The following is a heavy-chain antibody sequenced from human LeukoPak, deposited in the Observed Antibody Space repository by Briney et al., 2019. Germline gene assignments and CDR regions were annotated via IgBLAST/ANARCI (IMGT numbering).Heavy chain of an antibody. CDR3: AKRFEGDWYSWDYFDY. V-gene: IGHV3-23*01. D-gene: IGHD6-19*01. CDR1: GFTFSSYA. CDR2: ISGSGGST. J-gene: IGHJ4*02. Sequence: SGGSLRLSCAASGFTFSSYAMNGVRQAPGKGLEWVSVISGSGGSTYYADSVKGRFAISRDNSKNTLDLKMNSLRAEDTAVYYCAKRFEGDWYSWDYFDYWGQGTLVTVSS.